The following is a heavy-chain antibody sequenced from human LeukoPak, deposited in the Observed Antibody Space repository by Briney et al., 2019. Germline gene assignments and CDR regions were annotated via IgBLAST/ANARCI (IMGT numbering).Heavy chain of an antibody. Sequence: PSETLSLTCAVDGGSWSGYYRRWICQPTGKGLEERGEINHSGSTNYNPSLKSRVTISVDTSKNQFSLKLSSVTAADTAVYYCARGRMVRGVNFDYWGQGTLVTVSS. J-gene: IGHJ4*02. CDR3: ARGRMVRGVNFDY. CDR1: GGSWSGYY. V-gene: IGHV4-34*01. CDR2: INHSGST. D-gene: IGHD3-10*01.